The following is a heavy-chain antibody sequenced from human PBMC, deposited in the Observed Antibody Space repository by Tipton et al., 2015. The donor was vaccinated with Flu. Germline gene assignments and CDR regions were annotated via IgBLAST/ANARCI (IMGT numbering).Heavy chain of an antibody. Sequence: QLVQSGAEVKKPGSSVKVSCKASGGTFSNFAISWVRQAPGQGLEWMGGIIPIFGTANYAQKFQGRVTITADKSTSTAYMELSRLRSEDTAVYYCASYGSVYFYYYMDVWGKGTTVTVSS. D-gene: IGHD3-10*01. J-gene: IGHJ6*03. CDR3: ASYGSVYFYYYMDV. CDR2: IIPIFGTA. V-gene: IGHV1-69*06. CDR1: GGTFSNFA.